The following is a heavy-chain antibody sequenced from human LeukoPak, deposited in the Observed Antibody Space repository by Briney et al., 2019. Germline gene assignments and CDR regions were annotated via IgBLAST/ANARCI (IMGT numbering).Heavy chain of an antibody. CDR2: ISGSGGST. V-gene: IGHV3-23*01. D-gene: IGHD3-10*01. CDR3: AKDRGVLWFGELLYPEPCFDY. CDR1: GFTFSSYA. Sequence: PGGSLRLSCAASGFTFSSYAMSWVRQAPGKGLEWVSAISGSGGSTYYADSVKGRFTISRDNSKNTLYLQMNSLRAEDTAVYYCAKDRGVLWFGELLYPEPCFDYWGQGTLVTVSS. J-gene: IGHJ4*02.